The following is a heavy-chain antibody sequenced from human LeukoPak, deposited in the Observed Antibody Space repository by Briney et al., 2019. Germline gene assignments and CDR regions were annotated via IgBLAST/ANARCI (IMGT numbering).Heavy chain of an antibody. CDR2: ISYDGSNK. CDR1: GFTFSSYA. CDR3: AKENGYSYGFFYYYYYYMDV. D-gene: IGHD5-18*01. Sequence: GGSLRLSCAASGFTFSSYAMHWVRQTPGKGLEWVAVISYDGSNKYYADSVKGRFTISRDNSKNTLYLQMNSLRAEDTAVYYCAKENGYSYGFFYYYYYYMDVWGKGTTVTVSS. V-gene: IGHV3-30*18. J-gene: IGHJ6*03.